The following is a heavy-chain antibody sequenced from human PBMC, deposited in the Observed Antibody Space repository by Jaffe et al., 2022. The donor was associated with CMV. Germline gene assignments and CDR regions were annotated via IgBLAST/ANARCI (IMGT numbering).Heavy chain of an antibody. J-gene: IGHJ6*02. D-gene: IGHD3-16*01. V-gene: IGHV2-70*01. CDR2: IDWDDDK. CDR3: ARGWGGMNPYYYYGMDV. Sequence: QVTLRESGPALVKPTQTLTLTCTFSGFSLSTSGMCVSWIRQPPGKALEWLALIDWDDDKYYSTSLKTRLTISKDTSKNQVVLTMTNMDPVDTATYYCARGWGGMNPYYYYGMDVWGQGTTVTVSS. CDR1: GFSLSTSGMC.